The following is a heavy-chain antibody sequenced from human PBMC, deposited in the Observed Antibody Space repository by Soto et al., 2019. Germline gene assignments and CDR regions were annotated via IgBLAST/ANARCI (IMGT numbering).Heavy chain of an antibody. CDR3: ARCIAAGASPEAVASPSYYYGMEL. J-gene: IGHJ6*04. V-gene: IGHV3-33*01. CDR2: IWYDGSNK. CDR1: GFTFSSYG. D-gene: IGHD6-13*01. Sequence: GGSLRLSCAASGFTFSSYGMHWVRQAPGKGLEWVAVIWYDGSNKYYADSVKGRFTISRDNSKNTLYLQMNSLRAEDTAVYYCARCIAAGASPEAVASPSYYYGMELWGEGSTVTVSS.